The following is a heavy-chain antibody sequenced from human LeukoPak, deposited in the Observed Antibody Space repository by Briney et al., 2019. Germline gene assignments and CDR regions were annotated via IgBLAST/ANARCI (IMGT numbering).Heavy chain of an antibody. D-gene: IGHD3-9*01. CDR3: ARARGGDDILTLDY. V-gene: IGHV1-69*06. CDR1: GYTFTSYG. J-gene: IGHJ4*02. Sequence: ASVKVSCKASGYTFTSYGISWVRQAPGQGLEWMGGIIPIFGTANYAQKFQGRVTITADKSTSTAYMELSSLRSEDTAVYYCARARGGDDILTLDYWGQGTLVTVSS. CDR2: IIPIFGTA.